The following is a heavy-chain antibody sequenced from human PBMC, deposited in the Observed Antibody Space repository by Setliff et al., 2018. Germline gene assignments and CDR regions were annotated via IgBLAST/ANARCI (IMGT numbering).Heavy chain of an antibody. CDR1: GDSITSGSVY. CDR2: IFPTGTT. V-gene: IGHV4-61*02. Sequence: PSETLSLTCTVSGDSITSGSVYWSWIRQPAGKGLEWIGRIFPTGTTNYKPDLKSRVTMSVDTSKKRFSLILRSVTAADTAIYYFARYNSSAACFDLWGPGTLVAVSS. D-gene: IGHD1-20*01. CDR3: ARYNSSAACFDL. J-gene: IGHJ5*02.